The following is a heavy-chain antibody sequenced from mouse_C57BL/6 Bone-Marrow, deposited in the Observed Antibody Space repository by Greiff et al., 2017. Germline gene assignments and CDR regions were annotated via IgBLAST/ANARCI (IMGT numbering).Heavy chain of an antibody. CDR2: IDPENGDT. CDR1: GFNIKDDY. J-gene: IGHJ1*03. V-gene: IGHV14-4*01. CDR3: TTVVATSHWYFDV. Sequence: VQLQQSGAELVRPRASVKLSCTASGFNIKDDYMHWVKQRPEQGLEWIGWIDPENGDTEYASKFQGKATITADTSSNTAYLQLSSLTSEDTAVYYCTTVVATSHWYFDVWGTGTTVTVSS. D-gene: IGHD1-1*01.